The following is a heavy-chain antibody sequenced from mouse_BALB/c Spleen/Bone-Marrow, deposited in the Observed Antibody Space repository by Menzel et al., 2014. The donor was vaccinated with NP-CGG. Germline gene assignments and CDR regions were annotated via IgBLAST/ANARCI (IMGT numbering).Heavy chain of an antibody. CDR2: IGTGGGT. CDR1: GFSLKNYG. D-gene: IGHD6-5*01. V-gene: IGHV2-9*02. J-gene: IGHJ1*01. CDR3: ARDWAYCSWFFDV. Sequence: QVQLQQSGPGLVAPSQSLSITCTVSGFSLKNYGVHWVRQPPGKGLEWLGVIGTGGGTNYNSALMSRLSISIDNSKSQVFLKMNSLQTDDKAMYYCARDWAYCSWFFDVWGAGTPVTVSS.